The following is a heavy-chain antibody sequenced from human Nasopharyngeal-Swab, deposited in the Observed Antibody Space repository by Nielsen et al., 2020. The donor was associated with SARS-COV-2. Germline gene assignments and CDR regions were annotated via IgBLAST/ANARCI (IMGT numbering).Heavy chain of an antibody. J-gene: IGHJ4*02. CDR2: ISGDGGST. CDR1: GFTFDDYA. V-gene: IGHV3-43*02. CDR3: AKGGSGWSNKFDY. D-gene: IGHD6-19*01. Sequence: GESLKISCAASGFTFDDYAMHWVRQAPGKGLEWVSLISGDGGSTYYADSVKGRFTIPRDNSKNSLYLQMNSLRTEDTALYYCAKGGSGWSNKFDYWGQGTLVTVSS.